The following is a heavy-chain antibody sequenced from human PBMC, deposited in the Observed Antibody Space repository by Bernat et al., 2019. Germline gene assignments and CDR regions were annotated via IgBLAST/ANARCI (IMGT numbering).Heavy chain of an antibody. CDR2: ISYDGGNK. V-gene: IGHV3-30*18. J-gene: IGHJ4*02. CDR3: AKDLGFVVGTAGPDY. Sequence: QVQLVESGGGVVQPGRSLRLSCAASGFTFSSYGLHWVRQAPGKGLEWVAVISYDGGNKYYADSVKGRFTISRDNSKNTLYLQMNSLRAEDTAVYYCAKDLGFVVGTAGPDYWGQGTPVTVSS. D-gene: IGHD2-21*02. CDR1: GFTFSSYG.